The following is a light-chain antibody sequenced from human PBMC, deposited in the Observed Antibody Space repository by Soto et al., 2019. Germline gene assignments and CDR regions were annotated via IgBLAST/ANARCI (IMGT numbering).Light chain of an antibody. V-gene: IGLV2-23*01. Sequence: QSALTQPASVSGAPGQWITISCTGTSSDVGAYNLVSWYQQHPGKAPKLIIYEGSKRPSGVSNRFSGSKSGNTASLTISGLQAEDEADYYCCSYAGSSSGVVFGGGTKLTVL. CDR2: EGS. CDR1: SSDVGAYNL. J-gene: IGLJ2*01. CDR3: CSYAGSSSGVV.